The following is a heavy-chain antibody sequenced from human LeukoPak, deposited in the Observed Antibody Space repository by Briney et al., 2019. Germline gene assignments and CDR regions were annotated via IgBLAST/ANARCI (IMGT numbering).Heavy chain of an antibody. CDR2: ISGSGGST. CDR3: TRRSGLGFLGWLLPKPFDY. D-gene: IGHD3-3*01. V-gene: IGHV3-23*01. J-gene: IGHJ4*02. Sequence: GGSLRLSCAASGFTFSSYAMSWVRQAPGKGLEWVSAISGSGGSTYYADSVKGRFTISRDNSKNTLYLQMNSLKTEDTAVYYCTRRSGLGFLGWLLPKPFDYWGQGTLVTVSS. CDR1: GFTFSSYA.